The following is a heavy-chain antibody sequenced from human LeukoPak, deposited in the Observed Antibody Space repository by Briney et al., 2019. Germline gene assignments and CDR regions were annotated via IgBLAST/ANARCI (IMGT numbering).Heavy chain of an antibody. CDR3: ARGLRSNSWYVVGY. CDR1: GGSISSFY. D-gene: IGHD6-13*01. Sequence: SETLSLTCTVSGGSISSFYWSWIRQPPGKGLQWIGYIYDDGSTNYNPSLKSRVTISVDTSKNQFSLKVSSVTAADTAVYYCARGLRSNSWYVVGYWGQGTLVTVSS. CDR2: IYDDGST. J-gene: IGHJ4*02. V-gene: IGHV4-4*08.